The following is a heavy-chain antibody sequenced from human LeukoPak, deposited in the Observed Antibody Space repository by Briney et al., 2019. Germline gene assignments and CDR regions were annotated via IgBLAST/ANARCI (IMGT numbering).Heavy chain of an antibody. CDR3: TRAVTGITGTTDY. CDR1: GFTFSGSA. V-gene: IGHV3-73*01. J-gene: IGHJ4*02. CDR2: IRSKANSYAT. D-gene: IGHD1-7*01. Sequence: GGSLRLSCAASGFTFSGSAMHWVRQASGKGLEWVGRIRSKANSYATAYAASVKGMFTISRDDSKNPAYLQMNSLKTEDTAVYYCTRAVTGITGTTDYWGQGTLVTVSS.